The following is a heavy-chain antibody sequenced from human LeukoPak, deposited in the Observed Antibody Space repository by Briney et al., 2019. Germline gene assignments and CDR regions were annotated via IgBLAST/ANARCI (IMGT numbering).Heavy chain of an antibody. CDR2: IISSGSTI. J-gene: IGHJ4*02. D-gene: IGHD3-3*01. Sequence: PGESLRLFCAPSGFTFDNFAMTWVRPAPGKGLECVSYIISSGSTIYYADSVKGRFTISRDNAKNSLYLQMSSLRAEDTAVYYCARNPDYDFWSGYYTGPDYWGQGTLVTVSS. V-gene: IGHV3-48*03. CDR3: ARNPDYDFWSGYYTGPDY. CDR1: GFTFDNFA.